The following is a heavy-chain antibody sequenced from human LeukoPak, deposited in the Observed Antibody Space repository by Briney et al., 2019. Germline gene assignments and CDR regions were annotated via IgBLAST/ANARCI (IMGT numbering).Heavy chain of an antibody. J-gene: IGHJ3*02. V-gene: IGHV3-48*03. CDR3: ARSLRQWLVEGAFDI. CDR2: ISSSGSTI. CDR1: GFTFSSYE. Sequence: GGSLRLSCAASGFTFSSYEMSWVRQAPGKGLEWVSYISSSGSTIYYADSVKGRFTISRDNAKNSLYLQMNSLRAEDTAVYYCARSLRQWLVEGAFDIWGQGTMVTVSS. D-gene: IGHD6-19*01.